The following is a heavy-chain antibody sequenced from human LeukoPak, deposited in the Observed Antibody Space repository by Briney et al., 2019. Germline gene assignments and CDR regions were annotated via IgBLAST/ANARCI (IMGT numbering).Heavy chain of an antibody. D-gene: IGHD1-7*01. CDR2: ISGSGGST. V-gene: IGHV3-23*01. CDR1: GFTFSSYA. J-gene: IGHJ4*02. CDR3: ARDRDNWNYWCLDY. Sequence: GGSLRLSCAASGFTFSSYAMSWVRQAPGKGLEWVSAISGSGGSTYYADSVKGRFTISRDNSKNTLYLQMNSLRAEDTAVYYCARDRDNWNYWCLDYWGQGTLDTVSS.